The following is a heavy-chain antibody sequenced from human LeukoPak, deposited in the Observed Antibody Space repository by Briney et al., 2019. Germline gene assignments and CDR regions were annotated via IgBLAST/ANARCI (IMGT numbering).Heavy chain of an antibody. V-gene: IGHV4-59*01. CDR1: DGSINSYY. CDR3: AKGLRYIDY. CDR2: IAYSGST. J-gene: IGHJ4*02. Sequence: SETLSLTCTVSDGSINSYYWTWVRQSPGKGLEWIGYIAYSGSTNYNPSLQSRVSISTDTSKSQFSLKLSSVTAADTAVYYCAKGLRYIDYWGQGILVTVSS. D-gene: IGHD4-17*01.